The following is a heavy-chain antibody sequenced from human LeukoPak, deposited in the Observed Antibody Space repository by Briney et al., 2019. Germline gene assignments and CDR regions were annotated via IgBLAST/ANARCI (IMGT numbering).Heavy chain of an antibody. CDR3: AKVVAYYGSGNLFWYYYYYMDV. CDR2: ISGSGGST. V-gene: IGHV3-23*01. D-gene: IGHD3-10*01. CDR1: GFTFSSYA. J-gene: IGHJ6*03. Sequence: GGSLRLSCAASGFTFSSYAMSWVRQAPGKGLEWVSAISGSGGSTYYADSVKGRFTISRDNSKNTLYLRMNSLRAEDTAVYYCAKVVAYYGSGNLFWYYYYYMDVWGKGTTVTVSS.